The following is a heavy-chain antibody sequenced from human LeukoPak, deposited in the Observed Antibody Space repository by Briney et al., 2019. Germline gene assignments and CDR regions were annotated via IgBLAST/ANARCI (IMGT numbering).Heavy chain of an antibody. J-gene: IGHJ3*02. CDR3: AKTSSTGAFDI. D-gene: IGHD6-13*01. CDR1: GFTFSSYG. V-gene: IGHV3-33*06. CDR2: IWYDGSNK. Sequence: GRSLRLSCAASGFTFSSYGMHWVRQAPGMGLEWVAVIWYDGSNKYYADSVKGRFTISRDNSKNTLYLQMNSLRAEDTAVYYCAKTSSTGAFDIWGQGTMVTVSS.